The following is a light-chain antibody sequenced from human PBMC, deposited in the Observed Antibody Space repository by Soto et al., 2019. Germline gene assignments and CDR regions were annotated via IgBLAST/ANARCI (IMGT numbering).Light chain of an antibody. CDR3: QQYGSSHRT. V-gene: IGKV3-20*01. Sequence: EILLTQSPGTLSLSPGERATLSCRASQSVSSSYLAWYQQKPGQAPRLLIYGASSRATGIPDRFSGSGSGTDFTLTISRLEPEDFAVYYCQQYGSSHRTFGQGTKV. CDR1: QSVSSSY. CDR2: GAS. J-gene: IGKJ1*01.